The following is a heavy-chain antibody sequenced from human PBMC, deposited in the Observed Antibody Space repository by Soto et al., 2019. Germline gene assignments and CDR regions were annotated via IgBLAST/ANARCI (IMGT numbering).Heavy chain of an antibody. CDR1: GFDFGDYY. CDR2: IDSGDGTT. D-gene: IGHD1-26*01. J-gene: IGHJ4*02. CDR3: AREYPGGSYYDY. V-gene: IGHV3-11*01. Sequence: GGSPRLSCTGSGFDFGDYYMSWIRQAPGKGLEWVSYIDSGDGTTYYTDSVKGRFTISRDNAKKTVYLQMSSLRAEDTAVYYCAREYPGGSYYDYWGQGTLVTVSS.